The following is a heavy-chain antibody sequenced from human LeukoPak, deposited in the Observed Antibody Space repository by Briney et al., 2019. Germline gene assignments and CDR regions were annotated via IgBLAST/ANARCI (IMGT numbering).Heavy chain of an antibody. V-gene: IGHV1-2*02. J-gene: IGHJ4*02. CDR3: ARETGIAVAGTDY. CDR1: GYTFTGYY. Sequence: ASVKVPCKASGYTFTGYYMHWVRQAPGQGLEWMGWINPNSGGTNYAQKFQGRVTMTRDTSISTAYMELSRLRSDDTAVYYCARETGIAVAGTDYWGQGTLVTVSS. CDR2: INPNSGGT. D-gene: IGHD6-19*01.